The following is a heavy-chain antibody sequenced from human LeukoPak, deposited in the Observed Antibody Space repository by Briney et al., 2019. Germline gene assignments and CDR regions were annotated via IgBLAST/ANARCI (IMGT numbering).Heavy chain of an antibody. CDR3: AKGLAGRYYYGMDV. CDR1: GFTFSSYA. J-gene: IGHJ6*02. D-gene: IGHD6-6*01. CDR2: VSGSGDST. V-gene: IGHV3-23*01. Sequence: PGGSLRLSCTASGFTFSSYAMSWVRQAPGKGLEWASAVSGSGDSTYYGDSVKGRFTISRDNFKNTLYLQMNSLRAEDTAVYYCAKGLAGRYYYGMDVWGQGTTVTVSS.